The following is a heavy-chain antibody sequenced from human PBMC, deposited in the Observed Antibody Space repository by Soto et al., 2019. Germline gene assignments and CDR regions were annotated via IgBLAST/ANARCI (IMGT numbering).Heavy chain of an antibody. J-gene: IGHJ2*01. D-gene: IGHD2-15*01. CDR3: ARCYCSLGSFYTCWHFDL. CDR2: VGPYNGNT. Sequence: QVQLVQSGAEVKKPGASVRVSCKASGYTFTNYGISWVRQAPGQGLEWMGWVGPYNGNTDHAQNFQGRVTMTTDTSTNTSYMELGSRRSDDTVLYYCARCYCSLGSFYTCWHFDLWGRGTLVTVSS. CDR1: GYTFTNYG. V-gene: IGHV1-18*04.